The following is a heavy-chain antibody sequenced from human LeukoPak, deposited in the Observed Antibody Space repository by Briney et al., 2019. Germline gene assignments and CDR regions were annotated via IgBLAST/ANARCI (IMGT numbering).Heavy chain of an antibody. CDR2: IDTSSTNL. Sequence: GGSLRLSCAASGFTFSSYIMNWVRQAPGKGLEWVSYIDTSSTNLHYADSVKGRFTISRDNVNNSLFLQMNSLRDEDTAVYYCARDRYCSGGNCYSGFDPWGQGTLVTVSS. CDR3: ARDRYCSGGNCYSGFDP. V-gene: IGHV3-48*02. J-gene: IGHJ5*02. CDR1: GFTFSSYI. D-gene: IGHD2-15*01.